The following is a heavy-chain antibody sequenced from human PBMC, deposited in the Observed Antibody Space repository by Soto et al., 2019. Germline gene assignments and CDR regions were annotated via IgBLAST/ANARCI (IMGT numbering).Heavy chain of an antibody. CDR3: ARDWLNYFFDT. CDR1: GFIFSDYA. V-gene: IGHV3-7*05. J-gene: IGHJ4*02. CDR2: VKQDGREK. Sequence: GGSLRLSCSASGFIFSDYAMHWVRQAPGKGLEWVASVKQDGREKHYADSVRDRFTISRDNAKNSLYLQMNSLRAADTAMYYCARDWLNYFFDTWGQGALVTVSS. D-gene: IGHD5-12*01.